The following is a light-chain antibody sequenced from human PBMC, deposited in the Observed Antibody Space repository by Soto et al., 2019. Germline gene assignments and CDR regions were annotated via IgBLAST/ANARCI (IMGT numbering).Light chain of an antibody. CDR1: SSDVGGYNY. J-gene: IGLJ2*01. CDR3: SLYAGSNNFVV. Sequence: QSALTQPPSASGSPGQSVTISCTGTSSDVGGYNYVSWYQQHPGKAPKLMIYEVSKRPSGVPDRFSGSKSGNTASLTVSGLKGEDEADYFRSLYAGSNNFVVFGGGTKLTVL. CDR2: EVS. V-gene: IGLV2-8*01.